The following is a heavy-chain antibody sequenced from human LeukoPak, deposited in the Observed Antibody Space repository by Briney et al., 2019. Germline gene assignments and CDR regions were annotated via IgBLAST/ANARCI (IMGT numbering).Heavy chain of an antibody. CDR1: GFTFSSYA. CDR3: ARGGREAFDI. D-gene: IGHD5-12*01. CDR2: ISYDGSNK. J-gene: IGHJ3*02. V-gene: IGHV3-30-3*01. Sequence: GRSLRLSCAASGFTFSSYAMHWVRQAPGKGLEWVAVISYDGSNKYYADSVKGRFTISRDNSKNTLYLQMNSLRAEDTAVYHCARGGREAFDIWGQGTMVTVSS.